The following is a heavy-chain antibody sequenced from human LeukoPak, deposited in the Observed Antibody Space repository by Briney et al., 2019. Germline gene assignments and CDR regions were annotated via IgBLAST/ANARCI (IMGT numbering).Heavy chain of an antibody. CDR1: GFTFSAYA. D-gene: IGHD4-17*01. CDR3: ARDPNGDYIGAFDM. CDR2: IRGGGGNA. Sequence: GGSLRLSCTASGFTFSAYAMMWVRQAPGKGPEWVSAIRGGGGNAFYADSVKGRFTISRDNSKYTLFLQMNSLRAEDTAVYYCARDPNGDYIGAFDMWGPGTMVTVSS. V-gene: IGHV3-23*01. J-gene: IGHJ3*02.